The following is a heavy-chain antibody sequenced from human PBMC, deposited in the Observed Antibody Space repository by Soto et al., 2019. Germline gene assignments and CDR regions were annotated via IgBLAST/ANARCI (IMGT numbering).Heavy chain of an antibody. J-gene: IGHJ3*02. CDR1: GYTFTSYG. V-gene: IGHV1-18*01. CDR3: ARDVLRYFDWSTHDAFDI. D-gene: IGHD3-9*01. Sequence: GASVKVSCKASGYTFTSYGISWVRQAPGQGLEWMGWISAYNGNTNYAQKLQGRVTMTTDTSTSTAYMELRSLRSDDTAVYYCARDVLRYFDWSTHDAFDIWGQGTMVTVSS. CDR2: ISAYNGNT.